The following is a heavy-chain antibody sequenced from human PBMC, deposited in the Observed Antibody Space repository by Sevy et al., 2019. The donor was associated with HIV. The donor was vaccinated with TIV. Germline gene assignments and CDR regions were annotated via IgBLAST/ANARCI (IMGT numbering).Heavy chain of an antibody. Sequence: ASVKVSCKASGGIFKSYGISWVRQAPGQGLEWMGGIIPILNTVHYAQKFQGRVTITADESTNTAYMELSSLRSEDTAVYYCVRGGGNGWYYFDYWGQETLVTVSS. J-gene: IGHJ4*02. V-gene: IGHV1-69*13. CDR1: GGIFKSYG. D-gene: IGHD6-19*01. CDR3: VRGGGNGWYYFDY. CDR2: IIPILNTV.